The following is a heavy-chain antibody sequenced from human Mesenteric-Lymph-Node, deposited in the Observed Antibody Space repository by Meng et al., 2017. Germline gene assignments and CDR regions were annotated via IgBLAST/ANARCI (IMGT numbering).Heavy chain of an antibody. D-gene: IGHD3/OR15-3a*01. CDR1: GFTFGAYW. CDR2: IRKDGNDI. V-gene: IGHV3-7*01. J-gene: IGHJ4*02. Sequence: GESLKISCAASGFTFGAYWMAWVRQAPGKGLEWVANIRKDGNDIYYVDSVKGRFTISRDNAKNSSLYLQMNSLRVEDTAVYYCVRDTDWHNFDYWGQGTLVTVSS. CDR3: VRDTDWHNFDY.